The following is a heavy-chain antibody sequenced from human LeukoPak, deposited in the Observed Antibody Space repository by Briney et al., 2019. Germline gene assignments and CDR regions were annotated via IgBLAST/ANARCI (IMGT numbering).Heavy chain of an antibody. CDR3: ARDDRDGYNWGYFDY. D-gene: IGHD5-24*01. CDR1: GFTVSSNY. V-gene: IGHV3-53*01. CDR2: IYSGGST. Sequence: PGGSLRLSCAASGFTVSSNYMSWVRQAPGKGLEWVSVIYSGGSTYYADSVKGRFTISRDNSKNTLYLQMNSLRAEDTAVYYCARDDRDGYNWGYFDYWGQGTPVTVSS. J-gene: IGHJ4*02.